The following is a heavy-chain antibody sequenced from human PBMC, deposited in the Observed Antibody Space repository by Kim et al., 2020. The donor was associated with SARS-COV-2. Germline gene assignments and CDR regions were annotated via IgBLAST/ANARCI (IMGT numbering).Heavy chain of an antibody. Sequence: SETLSLTCTVSGGSISSYYWSWIRQPPGKGLEWIGYIYYSGSTNYNPSLKSRVTISVDTSKNQFSLKLSSVTAADTAVYYCARGKSRKVRGVTRNDAFDIWGQGTMVTVSS. J-gene: IGHJ3*02. CDR2: IYYSGST. D-gene: IGHD3-10*01. CDR3: ARGKSRKVRGVTRNDAFDI. V-gene: IGHV4-59*13. CDR1: GGSISSYY.